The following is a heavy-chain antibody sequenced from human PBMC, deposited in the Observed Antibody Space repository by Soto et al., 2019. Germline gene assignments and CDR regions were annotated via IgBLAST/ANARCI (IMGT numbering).Heavy chain of an antibody. D-gene: IGHD6-6*01. V-gene: IGHV1-58*01. Sequence: SLKVSCKASGFTFTSSAVQWVRQARGQRLEWIGWIVVGSGNTNYAQKFQERVTITRDMSTSTAYMELSSLRSEDTAVYYCAAGFSSSDHYYGMDVWGQGTTVTVSS. CDR3: AAGFSSSDHYYGMDV. CDR1: GFTFTSSA. J-gene: IGHJ6*02. CDR2: IVVGSGNT.